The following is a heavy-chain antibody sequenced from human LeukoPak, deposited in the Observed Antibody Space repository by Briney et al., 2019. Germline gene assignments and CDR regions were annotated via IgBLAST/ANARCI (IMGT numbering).Heavy chain of an antibody. V-gene: IGHV3-33*01. CDR3: ARDRGTDAFDI. D-gene: IGHD1-1*01. CDR2: IWYDGSKK. CDR1: GFSFSDYG. J-gene: IGHJ3*02. Sequence: GGSLRLSFAASGFSFSDYGVQWVRQAPGKGLEWVAVIWYDGSKKYYADSVKGGSTISRDNSKNTLYLQMNSLRAEDTAVYYCARDRGTDAFDIWGQGTMVTVSS.